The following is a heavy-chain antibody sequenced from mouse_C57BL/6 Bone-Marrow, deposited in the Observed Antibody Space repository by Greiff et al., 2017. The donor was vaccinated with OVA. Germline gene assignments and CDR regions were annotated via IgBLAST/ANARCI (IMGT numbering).Heavy chain of an antibody. CDR3: ARSDYDGGAWFAY. Sequence: QVQLKQSGPELVKPGASVKISCKASGYSFTSYYIHWVKQRPGQGLEWIGWIYPGSGNTKYNEKFKGKATLTADTSSSTAYMQLSSLTSEDSAVYYCARSDYDGGAWFAYWGQGTLVTVSA. CDR2: IYPGSGNT. D-gene: IGHD2-4*01. V-gene: IGHV1-66*01. CDR1: GYSFTSYY. J-gene: IGHJ3*01.